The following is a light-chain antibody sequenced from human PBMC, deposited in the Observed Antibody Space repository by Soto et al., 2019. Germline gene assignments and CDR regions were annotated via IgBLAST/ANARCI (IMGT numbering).Light chain of an antibody. CDR3: QQYNDWPLT. Sequence: EIVMTQSPATLSVSRGERATLSCRASQNINNNLAWYQQKPGQVPRLLIYHASTGATGIPARFSGSGSGTELTLTISSVQSEYFAVYYCQQYNDWPLTFGGGTKVEIK. J-gene: IGKJ4*01. V-gene: IGKV3-15*01. CDR2: HAS. CDR1: QNINNN.